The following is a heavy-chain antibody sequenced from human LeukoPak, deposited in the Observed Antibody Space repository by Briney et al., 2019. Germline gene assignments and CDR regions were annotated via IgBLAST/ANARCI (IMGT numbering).Heavy chain of an antibody. V-gene: IGHV1-69*06. D-gene: IGHD4-11*01. J-gene: IGHJ6*03. Sequence: SVKVSCKASGGTFSSYAISWVRQAPGQGLEWMGGIIPIFGTANYAQKFQGRVTITADKSTSTAYMELSSLRSEDTAVYYCARLPTTTTGYYYMDVWGKGTTVTVSS. CDR3: ARLPTTTTGYYYMDV. CDR2: IIPIFGTA. CDR1: GGTFSSYA.